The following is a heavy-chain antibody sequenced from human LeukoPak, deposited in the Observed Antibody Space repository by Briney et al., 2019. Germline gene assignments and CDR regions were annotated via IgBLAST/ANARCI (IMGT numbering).Heavy chain of an antibody. Sequence: PGGSLRLSCAASGFTFSSYGMHWVRQAPGKGLEWVAFIRYDGSNKYYADSVKGRFTISRDNSKNTLYLQMNSLRAEDTGVYYCANRHQAYYYDSSGYMGRDAFDIWGQGTMVTVSS. CDR3: ANRHQAYYYDSSGYMGRDAFDI. D-gene: IGHD3-22*01. CDR1: GFTFSSYG. J-gene: IGHJ3*02. V-gene: IGHV3-30*02. CDR2: IRYDGSNK.